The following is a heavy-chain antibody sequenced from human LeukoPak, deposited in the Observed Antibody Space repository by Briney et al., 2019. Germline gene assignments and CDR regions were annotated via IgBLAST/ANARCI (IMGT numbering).Heavy chain of an antibody. CDR2: IYYSGST. Sequence: PSETLSLTCAVYGGSFSGYYWSWIRQPPGKGLEWIGYIYYSGSTNYNPSLKSRVTISVDKSKNQFSLKLSSVTAADTAVYYCARAAAVADYYYGMDVWGQGTTVTVSS. CDR3: ARAAAVADYYYGMDV. D-gene: IGHD6-19*01. CDR1: GGSFSGYY. V-gene: IGHV4-59*12. J-gene: IGHJ6*02.